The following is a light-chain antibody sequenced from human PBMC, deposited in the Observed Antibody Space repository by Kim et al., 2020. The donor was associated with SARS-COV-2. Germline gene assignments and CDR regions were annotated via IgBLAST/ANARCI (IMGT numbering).Light chain of an antibody. CDR3: NSRDSSGNQRV. CDR1: SLRRYY. J-gene: IGLJ3*02. Sequence: ALGQTVRITCQGDSLRRYYASWYQQKPGQAPVLVIYGKNNRPSGIPDRFSGSSSGNTASLTITGAQAEDEADYYCNSRDSSGNQRVFGGGTQLTVL. CDR2: GKN. V-gene: IGLV3-19*01.